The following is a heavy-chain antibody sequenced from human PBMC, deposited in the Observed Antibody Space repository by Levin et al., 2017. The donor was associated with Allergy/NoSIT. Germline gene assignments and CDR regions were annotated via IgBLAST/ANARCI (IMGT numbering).Heavy chain of an antibody. V-gene: IGHV4-61*01. Sequence: SETLSFTCSVSGGSVSSGTYYWSWIRRPPGKGLEWIGYINYRGGTKYNPSLNSRVTISVDTSKNEFSLKVTSVTAADTAVYYCARNRIIVSGGNDYYYGMDVWGQGTTVTVSS. CDR3: ARNRIIVSGGNDYYYGMDV. J-gene: IGHJ6*02. CDR1: GGSVSSGTYY. CDR2: INYRGGT. D-gene: IGHD5/OR15-5a*01.